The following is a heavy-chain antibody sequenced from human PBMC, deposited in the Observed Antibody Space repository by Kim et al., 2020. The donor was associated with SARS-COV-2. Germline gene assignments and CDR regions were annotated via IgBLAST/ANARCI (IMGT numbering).Heavy chain of an antibody. CDR1: GFTFSSYA. D-gene: IGHD5-12*01. V-gene: IGHV3-30-3*01. CDR3: ARDRRWVATIAEDPDDA. J-gene: IGHJ3*01. Sequence: GGSLRLSCAASGFTFSSYAMHWVRQAPGKGLEWVAVISYDGSNKYYADSVKGRFTISRDNSKNALYLQMNSLRAEDTAVYYCARDRRWVATIAEDPDDA. CDR2: ISYDGSNK.